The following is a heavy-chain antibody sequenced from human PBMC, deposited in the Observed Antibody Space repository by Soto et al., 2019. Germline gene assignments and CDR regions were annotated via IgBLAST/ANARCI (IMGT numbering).Heavy chain of an antibody. CDR1: GNTHTIYF. J-gene: IGHJ4*02. CDR2: INSVSGGT. D-gene: IGHD3-10*01. V-gene: IGHV1-2*02. CDR3: ARGGSYYAH. Sequence: QEQLVQSGAEVKQPGASVRVSCKASGNTHTIYFIHCLRQARGQGLEWMGGINSVSGGTNYAHKFRGRVTMTRDTPTTTAFMELSGLRSDDTAVYFCARGGSYYAHWGQGTLVTVSS.